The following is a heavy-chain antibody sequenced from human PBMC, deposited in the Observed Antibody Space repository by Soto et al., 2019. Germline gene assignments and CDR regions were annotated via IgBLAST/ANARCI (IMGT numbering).Heavy chain of an antibody. Sequence: SETLSLTCTVSGGSISSSSYYWGWIRQPPGKGLEWIGSIYYSGSTYYNTSLKNRVTISVDTSKNQFSLKLSSVTAADTVVYYCAKTRPGRGNWWARRDYVMDVWGQGTTVT. CDR1: GGSISSSSYY. V-gene: IGHV4-39*01. J-gene: IGHJ6*02. CDR2: IYYSGST. CDR3: AKTRPGRGNWWARRDYVMDV. D-gene: IGHD2-8*02.